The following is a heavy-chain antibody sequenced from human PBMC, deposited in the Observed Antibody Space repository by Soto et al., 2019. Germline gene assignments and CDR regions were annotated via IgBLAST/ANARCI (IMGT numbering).Heavy chain of an antibody. CDR3: ARDWGAVAGPVDY. V-gene: IGHV3-7*05. J-gene: IGHJ4*02. Sequence: PGGSLRLSCAASGFTFSSYWVSWVRQAPGKGLEWVANIKQDGSEKYYVDSVKGRFTISRDNAKNSLYLQMNSLRAEDTAVYYCARDWGAVAGPVDYWGQGTLVTVSS. CDR2: IKQDGSEK. D-gene: IGHD6-19*01. CDR1: GFTFSSYW.